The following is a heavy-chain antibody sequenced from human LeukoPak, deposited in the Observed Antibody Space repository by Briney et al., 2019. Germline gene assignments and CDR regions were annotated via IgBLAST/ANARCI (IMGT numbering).Heavy chain of an antibody. V-gene: IGHV1-18*01. Sequence: ASVKVSCKASGYTFTSYGISWVRQAPGQGLEWMGWISAYNGNTNSAQKLQGRVTMTTDTSTSTAYMELRSLRSDDTAVYYCARGDYGSGSYYNENYYYMDVWGKGTTVTVSS. CDR3: ARGDYGSGSYYNENYYYMDV. CDR2: ISAYNGNT. J-gene: IGHJ6*03. CDR1: GYTFTSYG. D-gene: IGHD3-10*01.